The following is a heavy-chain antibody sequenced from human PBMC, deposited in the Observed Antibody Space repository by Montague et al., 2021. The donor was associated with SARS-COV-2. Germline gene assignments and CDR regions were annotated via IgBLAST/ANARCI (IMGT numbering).Heavy chain of an antibody. CDR3: ARAHSGSWAHLDN. V-gene: IGHV4-61*02. CDR1: GGSISSGSYY. CDR2: IYTSGTT. J-gene: IGHJ4*02. Sequence: TRSLTCTVSGGSISSGSYYWSWIRQPAGKGLEWIGRIYTSGTTDYSFSLKSRVTISVDTSKNQFSLKLTSVTAAGTAVYYCARAHSGSWAHLDNWGQGSLVTVSS. D-gene: IGHD5-12*01.